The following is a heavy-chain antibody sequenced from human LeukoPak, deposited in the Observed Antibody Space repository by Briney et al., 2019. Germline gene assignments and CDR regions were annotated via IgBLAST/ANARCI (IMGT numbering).Heavy chain of an antibody. J-gene: IGHJ4*02. CDR3: ARGLYYQDY. CDR1: GYSISSGYY. D-gene: IGHD2-8*01. CDR2: LYHSGST. Sequence: SETPSLTCAVSGYSISSGYYWGWIRQPPGKGLEWIGTLYHSGSTYYNPSLKSRVTISVDTSKNQFSLKLTSVTAADTAVYYCARGLYYQDYWGQGTLVTVSS. V-gene: IGHV4-38-2*01.